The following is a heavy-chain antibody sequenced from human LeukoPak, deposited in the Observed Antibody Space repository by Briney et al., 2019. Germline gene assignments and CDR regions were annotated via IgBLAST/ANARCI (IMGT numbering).Heavy chain of an antibody. Sequence: SATLSLTCTVSGGSISNDYWSWIRQAAGKELEWIGRIYTRGSTNYNPSPKSRVTISLDKSKKQFSLNLNSVTAADTAVYYCARGGTYGSGRNQHTTLDYWGQGTLVTVSS. V-gene: IGHV4-4*07. CDR1: GGSISNDY. CDR2: IYTRGST. D-gene: IGHD3-10*01. J-gene: IGHJ4*02. CDR3: ARGGTYGSGRNQHTTLDY.